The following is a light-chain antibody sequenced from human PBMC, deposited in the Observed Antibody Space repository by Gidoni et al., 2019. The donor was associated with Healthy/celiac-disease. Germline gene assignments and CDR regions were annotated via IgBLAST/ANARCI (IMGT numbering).Light chain of an antibody. Sequence: DIQKTQSPSSLSASVGDRVTITCRASQSISSYLNWYQQKPGKAPKLLIYAASSLQSGVPSRFSGSGSGTDFTLTISSLQPEDFATYYCQQSYSTPLTFGGGPKVEIK. CDR1: QSISSY. V-gene: IGKV1-39*01. J-gene: IGKJ4*01. CDR3: QQSYSTPLT. CDR2: AAS.